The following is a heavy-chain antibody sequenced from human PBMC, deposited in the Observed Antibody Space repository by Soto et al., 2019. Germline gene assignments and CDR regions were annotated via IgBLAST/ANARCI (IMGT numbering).Heavy chain of an antibody. CDR1: GGTFSSYA. D-gene: IGHD6-19*01. V-gene: IGHV1-69*06. J-gene: IGHJ4*02. CDR2: IIPIFGTA. Sequence: SVKVSCKASGGTFSSYAISWVRQAPGQGLEWMGGIIPIFGTANYAQKFQGRVTITADKSTSTAYMELSSLRSEDTAVYYCAREGRGSSGWYELGYFDYWGQGTLVTVSS. CDR3: AREGRGSSGWYELGYFDY.